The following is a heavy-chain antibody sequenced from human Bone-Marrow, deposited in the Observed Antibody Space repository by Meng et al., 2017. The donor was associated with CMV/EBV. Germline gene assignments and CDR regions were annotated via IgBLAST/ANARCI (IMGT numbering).Heavy chain of an antibody. CDR3: ARSELELVVGWFDP. Sequence: SVKVSCKASGGTFSSYTISWVRQAPGQGLEWMGRIIPILGIANYAQKFQGRVTITADKSTSTAYMELSSLRSEDTAVYYCARSELELVVGWFDPWGQGTLVTFYS. V-gene: IGHV1-69*02. D-gene: IGHD1-7*01. J-gene: IGHJ5*02. CDR2: IIPILGIA. CDR1: GGTFSSYT.